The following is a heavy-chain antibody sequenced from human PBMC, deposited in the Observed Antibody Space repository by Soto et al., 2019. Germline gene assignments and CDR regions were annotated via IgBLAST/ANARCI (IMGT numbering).Heavy chain of an antibody. J-gene: IGHJ4*02. V-gene: IGHV4-59*01. CDR2: IYYRGST. CDR3: ARRYGGNFDY. CDR1: GGSISSYY. Sequence: QVQLQESGPGLVKPSETLSLTCTVSGGSISSYYWSWIRQPPGKGLEWIGYIYYRGSTNYNPSLKILVPISVDTSKNQFSLKLTSVTAADAAVYYCARRYGGNFDYWGQGTLVTVSS. D-gene: IGHD1-26*01.